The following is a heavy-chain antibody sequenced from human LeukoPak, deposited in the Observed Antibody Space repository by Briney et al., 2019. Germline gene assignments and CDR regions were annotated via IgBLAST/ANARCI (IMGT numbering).Heavy chain of an antibody. Sequence: ASVKVSCKASGYTFTSYDINWVRQATGQGLEWMGWMNPDSGNTGYAQKFQGRVTMTRNTSISTACMELSSLRSEDTAVYYCARGRAYSNDILTGYFNWFDPWGQGTLVTVSS. J-gene: IGHJ5*02. CDR1: GYTFTSYD. D-gene: IGHD3-9*01. V-gene: IGHV1-8*01. CDR3: ARGRAYSNDILTGYFNWFDP. CDR2: MNPDSGNT.